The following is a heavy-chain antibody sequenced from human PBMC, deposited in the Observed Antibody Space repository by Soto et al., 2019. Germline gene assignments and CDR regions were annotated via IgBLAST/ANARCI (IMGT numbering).Heavy chain of an antibody. V-gene: IGHV3-30*14. Sequence: QVQLVESGGGVVQPGRSLRLSCSASGFTFSTYGMHWFRQAPGKVLECVAVIAYDGRNKYYSYSVKGRFTISRDNSKNTLYLQMNRLRAADTAVYYCARDRPPIKNFAGFDIWGQGTMVTVSS. CDR2: IAYDGRNK. D-gene: IGHD3-3*01. CDR1: GFTFSTYG. CDR3: ARDRPPIKNFAGFDI. J-gene: IGHJ3*02.